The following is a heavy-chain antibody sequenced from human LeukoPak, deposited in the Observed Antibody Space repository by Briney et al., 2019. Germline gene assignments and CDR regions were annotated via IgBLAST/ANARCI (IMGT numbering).Heavy chain of an antibody. J-gene: IGHJ4*02. Sequence: PGGSLRLSCAASGFTFSSYAMHWVRQAPGKGLEWVAVIRYDGSNKYYADSVKGRFTISRDNSKNTLYLQMNSLRAEDTAVYYCAKDGIAVAGLDYWGQGTLVTVSS. CDR1: GFTFSSYA. CDR2: IRYDGSNK. V-gene: IGHV3-30*02. D-gene: IGHD6-19*01. CDR3: AKDGIAVAGLDY.